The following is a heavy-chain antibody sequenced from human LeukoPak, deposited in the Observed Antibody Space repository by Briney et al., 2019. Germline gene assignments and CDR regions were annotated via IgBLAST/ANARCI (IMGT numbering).Heavy chain of an antibody. CDR2: ISSSSSYI. CDR1: GFTFSSYS. Sequence: GGSLRLSCAASGFTFSSYSMNWVRQAPGKELEWVSSISSSSSYIYYADSVKGRFTISRDNAKNSLYLQMNSPRAEDTAVYYCASIVAAAGKGGDYWGQGTLVTVSS. V-gene: IGHV3-21*01. D-gene: IGHD6-13*01. CDR3: ASIVAAAGKGGDY. J-gene: IGHJ4*02.